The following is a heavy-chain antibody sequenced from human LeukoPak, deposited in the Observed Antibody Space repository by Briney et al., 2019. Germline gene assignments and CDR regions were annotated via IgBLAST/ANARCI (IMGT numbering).Heavy chain of an antibody. CDR1: GGSISIGSYY. J-gene: IGHJ4*02. CDR2: IYTSGST. V-gene: IGHV4-61*02. CDR3: AREGRDDYGDY. Sequence: SETLSLTCTVSGGSISIGSYYCSWIRQPARKGQEWIGRIYTSGSTNYNPSLKSRVTISVDTSKNQFSLKLSSVTAADTAVYYCAREGRDDYGDYWGQGTLVTVSS. D-gene: IGHD2-15*01.